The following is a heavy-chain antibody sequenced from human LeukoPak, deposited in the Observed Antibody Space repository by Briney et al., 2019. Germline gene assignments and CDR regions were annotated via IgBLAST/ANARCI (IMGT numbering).Heavy chain of an antibody. D-gene: IGHD6-19*01. V-gene: IGHV1-46*01. Sequence: ASVKVSCKASGYTFISYYLHWVRQAPGQGLEWIGIINPSGGTTSYAQKFQGRVTLTRDTSASTVYMEVSSLRSEDTAVYYCARGSYSSGRSAVDYWGQGTLVTVPS. CDR1: GYTFISYY. CDR2: INPSGGTT. J-gene: IGHJ4*02. CDR3: ARGSYSSGRSAVDY.